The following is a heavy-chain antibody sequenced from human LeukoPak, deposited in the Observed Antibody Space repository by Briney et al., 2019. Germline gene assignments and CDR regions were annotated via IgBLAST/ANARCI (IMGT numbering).Heavy chain of an antibody. V-gene: IGHV3-74*01. CDR1: GFTFSNYW. D-gene: IGHD3-22*01. CDR3: ARDLGQYYDTSDNWFDP. J-gene: IGHJ5*02. Sequence: QSGGSLRLSRAASGFTFSNYWMHWVRQAPGKGLVWVSRINSDGINTSYADSVKGRFTISRDNAKNTLNLQMNSLRAEDTAVYYCARDLGQYYDTSDNWFDPWGQGTLVTVSS. CDR2: INSDGINT.